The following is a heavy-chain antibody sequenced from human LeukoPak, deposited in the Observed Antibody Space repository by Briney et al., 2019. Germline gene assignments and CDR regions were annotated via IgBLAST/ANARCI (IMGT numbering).Heavy chain of an antibody. J-gene: IGHJ5*02. CDR2: INPNSGGT. D-gene: IGHD3-3*01. Sequence: GASVKVSRKASGYTFTGYYMHWVRQAPGQGLEWMGWINPNSGGTNYAQKFQGRVTMTRDTSISTAYMELSRLRSDDTAVYYCARVLGTILEWFPRSLDPWGQGTLVTVSS. CDR1: GYTFTGYY. V-gene: IGHV1-2*02. CDR3: ARVLGTILEWFPRSLDP.